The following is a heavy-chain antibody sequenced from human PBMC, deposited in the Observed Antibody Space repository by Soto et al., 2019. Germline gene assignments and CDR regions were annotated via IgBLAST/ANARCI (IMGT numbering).Heavy chain of an antibody. CDR3: ARVDYGDYGTFDY. V-gene: IGHV3-30-3*01. J-gene: IGHJ4*02. D-gene: IGHD4-17*01. CDR2: ISYDGSNK. CDR1: GFTFSSYA. Sequence: GGSLRLSCAASGFTFSSYAMHWVRQAPGKGLEWVAVISYDGSNKYYADSVKGRFTISRDNSKNTLYLQMNSLRAEDTAVYYCARVDYGDYGTFDYWGQGTLVTVSS.